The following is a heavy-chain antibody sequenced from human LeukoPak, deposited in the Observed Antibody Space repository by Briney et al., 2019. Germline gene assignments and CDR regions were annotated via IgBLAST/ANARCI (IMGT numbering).Heavy chain of an antibody. D-gene: IGHD1-26*01. J-gene: IGHJ4*02. CDR2: INAGNGNT. V-gene: IGHV1-3*01. CDR1: GYTFTSYA. Sequence: ASVKVSCKASGYTFTSYAMHWVRQAPGQRLEWMGWINAGNGNTKYSRKFQGRVTITRDTSASTAYMELSSLRSEDTAVYYCARDGYSGSYSGPDYWGQGTLATVSS. CDR3: ARDGYSGSYSGPDY.